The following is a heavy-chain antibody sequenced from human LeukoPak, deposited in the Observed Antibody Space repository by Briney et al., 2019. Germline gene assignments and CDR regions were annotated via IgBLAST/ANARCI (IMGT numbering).Heavy chain of an antibody. J-gene: IGHJ4*02. D-gene: IGHD4-23*01. V-gene: IGHV3-66*01. CDR2: IYSGGGT. CDR3: ARNQDYGGFDF. CDR1: GFTFSSYD. Sequence: GGSLRLSCAASGFTFSSYDMSWVRQAPGKGLEWVSVIYSGGGTYYADSVKGRFTVSRDNSKNTLYLQMNSLRVDDTAMYYCARNQDYGGFDFWGQGTLVTVSS.